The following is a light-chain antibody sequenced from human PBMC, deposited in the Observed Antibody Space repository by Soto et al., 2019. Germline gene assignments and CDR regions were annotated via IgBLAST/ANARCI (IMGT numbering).Light chain of an antibody. V-gene: IGLV2-11*01. CDR1: SSDIGGYNY. CDR2: DVI. J-gene: IGLJ1*01. CDR3: CSYAGSYTHV. Sequence: QSALAQPRSVSGSPGQSVTISCTGTSSDIGGYNYVSWYQQHPGKAPKLMIYDVIKRPSGVPDRFPGSKSGNTASLTIYGLQAEDEADYYCCSYAGSYTHVFGTGTKV.